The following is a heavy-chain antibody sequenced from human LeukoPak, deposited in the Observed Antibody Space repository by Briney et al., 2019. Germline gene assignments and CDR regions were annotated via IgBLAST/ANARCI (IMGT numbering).Heavy chain of an antibody. J-gene: IGHJ4*02. CDR2: IYYSGST. D-gene: IGHD3-22*01. Sequence: LRLSCAASGFTVSSNYMSWVRQAPGKGLEWIGYIYYSGSTYYNPSLKSRVTISVDTSKNQFSLKLSSVTAADTAVYYCARDSRYRRYDSSGYYAAAYFDYWGQGTLVTVSS. CDR1: GFTVSSNY. CDR3: ARDSRYRRYDSSGYYAAAYFDY. V-gene: IGHV4-31*02.